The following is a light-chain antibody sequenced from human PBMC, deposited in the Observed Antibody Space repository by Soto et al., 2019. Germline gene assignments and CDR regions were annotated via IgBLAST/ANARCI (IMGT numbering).Light chain of an antibody. Sequence: EIVLTQSPGTLSLSPGERATLSCRASQSVSSSYLVWYQQKPGQAPRLLIYGASSRATGIPDRFSGSGSGTDFTLTISRLEPEDFAVYYCQQYRNSLYTFGQGTKLEIK. J-gene: IGKJ2*01. CDR3: QQYRNSLYT. V-gene: IGKV3-20*01. CDR1: QSVSSSY. CDR2: GAS.